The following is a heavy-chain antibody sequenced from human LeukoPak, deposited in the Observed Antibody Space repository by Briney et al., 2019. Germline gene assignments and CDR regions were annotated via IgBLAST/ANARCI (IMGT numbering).Heavy chain of an antibody. D-gene: IGHD1-26*01. Sequence: PGGSLRLSCVASGFTFSNYWMHWARRAPGKGLVWVSRINTDGSTTSYADSVKGRFTISRDNGKNTLYLQMNSLRAEDTAVYYCARPSGTYPWFDPWGQGTLVTVSS. CDR3: ARPSGTYPWFDP. V-gene: IGHV3-74*01. J-gene: IGHJ5*02. CDR2: INTDGSTT. CDR1: GFTFSNYW.